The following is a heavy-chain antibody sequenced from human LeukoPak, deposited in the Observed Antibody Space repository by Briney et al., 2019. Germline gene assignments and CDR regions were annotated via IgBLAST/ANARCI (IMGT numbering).Heavy chain of an antibody. Sequence: SGPTLVKPTQTLTLTCTFSGFSLSTSGVGVGWIRQPPGKALEWLALIYWDDDKRYSPSLKSRLTITKDTSKNQVVLTMTNMDPVDTATYYCASQTADYYDSSGYYQYYYYYYYMDVWGKGTTVTVSS. CDR2: IYWDDDK. V-gene: IGHV2-5*02. CDR3: ASQTADYYDSSGYYQYYYYYYYMDV. CDR1: GFSLSTSGVG. J-gene: IGHJ6*03. D-gene: IGHD3-22*01.